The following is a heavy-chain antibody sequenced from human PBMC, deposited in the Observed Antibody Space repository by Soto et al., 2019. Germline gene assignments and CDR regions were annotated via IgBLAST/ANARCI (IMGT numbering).Heavy chain of an antibody. V-gene: IGHV4-4*02. CDR3: AAWGIAVAGTRSDY. J-gene: IGHJ4*02. CDR1: GGSISSSDW. D-gene: IGHD6-19*01. CDR2: ISHGGST. Sequence: QVHLQESGPGLVKPSGTLSLICAVSGGSISSSDWWTWVRQSPGKGLEWIGEISHGGSTNYNPSLKSRVTMSVEKSTNYSSLNLGSVTAADTAVYYCAAWGIAVAGTRSDYWGQGTLLTVSS.